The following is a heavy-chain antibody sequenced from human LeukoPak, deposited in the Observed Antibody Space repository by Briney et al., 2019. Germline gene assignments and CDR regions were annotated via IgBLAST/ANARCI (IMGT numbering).Heavy chain of an antibody. Sequence: SETLSLTCTVSGGSISSGDYYGSWIRQPPGKGLEWIGYIYYSGSTYYNPSLKSRVTISVDTSKNQFSLKLSSVTAADTAVYYCARVWYSSSCFDYWGQGTLVTVSS. J-gene: IGHJ4*02. CDR2: IYYSGST. CDR1: GGSISSGDYY. V-gene: IGHV4-30-4*08. CDR3: ARVWYSSSCFDY. D-gene: IGHD6-13*01.